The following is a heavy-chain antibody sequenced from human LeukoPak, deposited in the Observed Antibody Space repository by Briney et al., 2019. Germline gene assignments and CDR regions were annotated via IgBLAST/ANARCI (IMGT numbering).Heavy chain of an antibody. J-gene: IGHJ4*02. CDR2: INSDGSST. D-gene: IGHD3-10*01. CDR3: ARESTSSLGSYSDY. V-gene: IGHV3-74*01. CDR1: GFTFSNYW. Sequence: GGSLRLSCAASGFTFSNYWMHWVRQAPGKGLVWVSRINSDGSSTNYADSVKGRFTISRDNAKNTLCLQMNSLRAEDTAVYYCARESTSSLGSYSDYWGQGTLVTVSS.